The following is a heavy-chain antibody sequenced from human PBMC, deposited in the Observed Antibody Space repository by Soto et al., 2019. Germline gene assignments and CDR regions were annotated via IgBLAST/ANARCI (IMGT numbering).Heavy chain of an antibody. CDR3: ARALATGGLDY. J-gene: IGHJ4*02. V-gene: IGHV3-73*02. Sequence: EVQLVESGGGLVQPGGSLKLSCAASGFTFSGSAMHWVRQASGKGLEWVGRIRNKTNNYATAYAASVKGRFTISRDDSKNTAYLQMNSRKPEDTAVYYCARALATGGLDYWGQGTLVTVSS. CDR2: IRNKTNNYAT. D-gene: IGHD3-16*01. CDR1: GFTFSGSA.